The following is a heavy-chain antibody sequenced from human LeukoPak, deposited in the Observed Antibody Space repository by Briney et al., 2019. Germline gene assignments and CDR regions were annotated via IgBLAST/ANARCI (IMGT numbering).Heavy chain of an antibody. CDR2: ISPSGGIT. D-gene: IGHD6-19*01. CDR1: GFTFSSHG. V-gene: IGHV3-23*01. CDR3: AKDYRSGWPYRYFDL. Sequence: QPGGSLRLSCAASGFTFSSHGMNWVRQAPGKGLEWVSGISPSGGITYYTDSVKGRFTISRDNSKNTQSLQMNSLRAEDTAVYYCAKDYRSGWPYRYFDLWGRGTLVTVSS. J-gene: IGHJ2*01.